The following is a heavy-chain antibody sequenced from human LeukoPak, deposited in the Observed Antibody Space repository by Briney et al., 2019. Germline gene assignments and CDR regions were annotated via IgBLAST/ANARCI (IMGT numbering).Heavy chain of an antibody. CDR1: GYTFTSYD. J-gene: IGHJ6*02. CDR3: AAGDYYYGMDV. CDR2: MNPNSGNT. V-gene: IGHV1-8*03. Sequence: GASVKVSCKASGYTFTSYDINWVRQATGQGLEWMGWMNPNSGNTGYAQKFQGRVTITRDMSTSTAYMELSSLRSEDTAVYYCAAGDYYYGMDVWGQGTTVIVSS.